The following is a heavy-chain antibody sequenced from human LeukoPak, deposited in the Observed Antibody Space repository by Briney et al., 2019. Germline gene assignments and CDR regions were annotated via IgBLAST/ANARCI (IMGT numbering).Heavy chain of an antibody. CDR3: AKDYTAMARGLDY. CDR2: ISWNSGSI. Sequence: PGGSLRLSCAASGFTFDDYAMHWVRQAPGKGLEWVSGISWNSGSIGYADSVKGRFTISRDNAKNSLYLQMNSLRADDTALYYCAKDYTAMARGLDYWGQGTLVTVSS. CDR1: GFTFDDYA. J-gene: IGHJ4*02. V-gene: IGHV3-9*01. D-gene: IGHD5-18*01.